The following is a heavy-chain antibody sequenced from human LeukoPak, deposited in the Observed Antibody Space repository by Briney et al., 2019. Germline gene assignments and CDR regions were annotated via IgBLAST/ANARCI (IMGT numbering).Heavy chain of an antibody. Sequence: SETLSLTCTVSGGSISSYYWSWIRQPPGKGLEWIGYIYYSGSTNYNPSLKSRVTISVDTSKNQFSLKLSSVTAADTAVYYCASHGGNSPFWLLDYWGQGTLVTVSS. D-gene: IGHD4-23*01. CDR2: IYYSGST. V-gene: IGHV4-59*01. J-gene: IGHJ4*02. CDR3: ASHGGNSPFWLLDY. CDR1: GGSISSYY.